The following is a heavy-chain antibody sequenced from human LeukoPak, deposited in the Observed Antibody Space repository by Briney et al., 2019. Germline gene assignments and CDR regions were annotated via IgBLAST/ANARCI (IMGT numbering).Heavy chain of an antibody. D-gene: IGHD6-13*01. CDR1: GFTFSSYA. CDR3: ARGQRTSWYTNFDY. V-gene: IGHV3-30-3*01. Sequence: SLRLSCAASGFTFSSYAMHWVRQAPGKGLEWVAVISYDGSNKYYADSVKGRFTISRDNSKNTLYLQMNSLRAEDTAVYYCARGQRTSWYTNFDYWAREPWSPSPQ. J-gene: IGHJ4*02. CDR2: ISYDGSNK.